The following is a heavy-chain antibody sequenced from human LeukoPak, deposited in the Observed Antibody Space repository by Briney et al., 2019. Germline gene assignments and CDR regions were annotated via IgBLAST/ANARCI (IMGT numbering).Heavy chain of an antibody. V-gene: IGHV3-23*01. D-gene: IGHD6-13*01. CDR2: ISGSGGST. Sequence: GASLRLSCAASGFTFSSYAMSWVRQAPGKGLEWVSAISGSGGSTYYADSVKGRFTISRDNSKNTLYLQMNSLRAEDTAVYYCAKDHSSWHGMDVWGQGTTVTVSS. CDR3: AKDHSSWHGMDV. CDR1: GFTFSSYA. J-gene: IGHJ6*02.